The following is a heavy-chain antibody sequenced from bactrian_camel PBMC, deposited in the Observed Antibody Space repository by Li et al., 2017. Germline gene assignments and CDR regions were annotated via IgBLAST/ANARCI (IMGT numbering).Heavy chain of an antibody. CDR3: AARTDSDCGIWHLATAGYFRY. Sequence: HVQLVESGGGSVEAGGSLRLSCVASENIFSSYCMAWFSQAPGKERDWVATDNGVGTTYYGDSANGRFTISQDNAKSTIYLQIDSLKPDDTAMYYCAARTDSDCGIWHLATAGYFRYWGQGTQVTVS. CDR2: DNGVGTT. D-gene: IGHD2*01. CDR1: ENIFSSYC. J-gene: IGHJ4*01. V-gene: IGHV3S53*01.